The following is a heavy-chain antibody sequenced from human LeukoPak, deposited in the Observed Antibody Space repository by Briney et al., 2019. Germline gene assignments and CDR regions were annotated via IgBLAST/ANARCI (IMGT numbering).Heavy chain of an antibody. V-gene: IGHV3-21*01. D-gene: IGHD3-22*01. CDR1: GFTFSSYS. CDR3: ASYSSGYSTLDY. CDR2: ISSSSSYI. J-gene: IGHJ4*02. Sequence: PGGSLRLSCAASGFTFSSYSMNWVRQAPGKGLEWVSSISSSSSYIYYADSVKGRFTISRDNAKNSLYLQMSSLRAEDTAVYYCASYSSGYSTLDYWGQGTLVTVSS.